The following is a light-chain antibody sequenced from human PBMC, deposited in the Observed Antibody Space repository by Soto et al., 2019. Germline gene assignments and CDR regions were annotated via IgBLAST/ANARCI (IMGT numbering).Light chain of an antibody. CDR1: SSNIGSNT. Sequence: QPVLTQPPSASGTPGQRVTISCSGSSSNIGSNTVNWYQQLPGTAPKLLIYSNNQRPSGVPDRFSGSKSGTSASLAISGLQSEDEADYYCQSYDSNTVVFGGGTKLTVL. CDR3: QSYDSNTVV. V-gene: IGLV1-44*01. J-gene: IGLJ2*01. CDR2: SNN.